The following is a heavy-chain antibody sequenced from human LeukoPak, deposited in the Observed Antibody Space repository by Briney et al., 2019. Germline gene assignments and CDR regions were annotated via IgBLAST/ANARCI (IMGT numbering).Heavy chain of an antibody. CDR3: VKHGEAYGGSRTDY. Sequence: PGGSLRLSCAASGFTFSNYAMSWVRQAPGKGLEWVSSINNSGGKIYYADSVKGRFTISRDNSKNTLYVQMDSLRVEHTAIYNCVKHGEAYGGSRTDYWGQGTLVTVPS. D-gene: IGHD4-23*01. J-gene: IGHJ4*02. CDR1: GFTFSNYA. CDR2: INNSGGKI. V-gene: IGHV3-23*01.